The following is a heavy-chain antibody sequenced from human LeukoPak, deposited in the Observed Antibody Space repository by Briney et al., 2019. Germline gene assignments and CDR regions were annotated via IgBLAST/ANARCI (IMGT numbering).Heavy chain of an antibody. J-gene: IGHJ4*02. CDR2: ISSSSSTI. CDR3: ARDPGYSYGPTFDY. Sequence: GGSLRLSCAASGFTFSSYSMNWVRQAPGKGLEWVSYISSSSSTIYYADSVKGRFTIPRDNAKNSLSLQMNSLRAEDAAVYYCARDPGYSYGPTFDYWGQGTLVTVSS. CDR1: GFTFSSYS. D-gene: IGHD5-18*01. V-gene: IGHV3-48*01.